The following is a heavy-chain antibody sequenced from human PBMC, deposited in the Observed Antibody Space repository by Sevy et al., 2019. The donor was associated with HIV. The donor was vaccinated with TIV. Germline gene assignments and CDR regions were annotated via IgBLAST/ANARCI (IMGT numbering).Heavy chain of an antibody. Sequence: GGSLRLSCAASGFTFGSYGMSWVRQAPGKGLDYVAVISFDGSDKYYADSVKGRFTISRDNAKNTLFLQMNSLRADDTAVYYCSRDRAWGVVRGGGNWFDPWGQGTMVTVSS. J-gene: IGHJ5*02. CDR3: SRDRAWGVVRGGGNWFDP. V-gene: IGHV3-30*03. CDR2: ISFDGSDK. CDR1: GFTFGSYG. D-gene: IGHD3-3*01.